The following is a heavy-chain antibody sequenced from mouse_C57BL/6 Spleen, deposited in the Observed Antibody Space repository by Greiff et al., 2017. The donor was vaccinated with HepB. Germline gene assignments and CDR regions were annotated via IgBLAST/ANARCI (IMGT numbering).Heavy chain of an antibody. CDR3: ARHEGPDYYGSSYYAMDY. V-gene: IGHV1-62-2*01. J-gene: IGHJ4*01. CDR2: FYPGSGSI. Sequence: VKLMESGAELVKPGASVKLSCKASGYTFTEYTIHWVKQRSGQGLEWIGWFYPGSGSIKYNEKFKDKATLTADKSSSTVYMELSRLTSEDSAVYFCARHEGPDYYGSSYYAMDYWGQGTSVTVSS. D-gene: IGHD1-1*01. CDR1: GYTFTEYT.